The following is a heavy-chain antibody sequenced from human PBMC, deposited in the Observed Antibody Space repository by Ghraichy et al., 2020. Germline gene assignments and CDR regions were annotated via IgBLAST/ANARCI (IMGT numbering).Heavy chain of an antibody. CDR2: IKEDGSQK. CDR1: GFTFNSYW. Sequence: GGSLRLSCAASGFTFNSYWMTWVRQAPGKGLEWVANIKEDGSQKNYVDSVKGRFTISRDNAKNSLYLPVNSLRAEDTGVYFCARDATYLASFAYYDAFDIWGQGTMVTVSS. J-gene: IGHJ3*02. D-gene: IGHD3-10*01. CDR3: ARDATYLASFAYYDAFDI. V-gene: IGHV3-7*04.